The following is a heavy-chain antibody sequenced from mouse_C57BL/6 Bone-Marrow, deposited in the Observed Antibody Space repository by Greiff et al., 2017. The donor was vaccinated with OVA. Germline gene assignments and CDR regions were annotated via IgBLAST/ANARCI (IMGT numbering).Heavy chain of an antibody. Sequence: VQLQQSGAELAKPGASVKLSCKASGYTFTSYWMHWVKQRPGQGLEWIGYINPSSGYTKYNQKFKDKATLTAEKSSSTAYMQLSSLTYEDAAVYYCAREELAWFAYWCQGTLVTVSA. V-gene: IGHV1-7*01. CDR3: AREELAWFAY. CDR2: INPSSGYT. J-gene: IGHJ3*01. CDR1: GYTFTSYW.